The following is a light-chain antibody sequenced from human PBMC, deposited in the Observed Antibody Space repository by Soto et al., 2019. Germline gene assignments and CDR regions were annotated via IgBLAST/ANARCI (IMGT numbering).Light chain of an antibody. J-gene: IGKJ4*01. CDR3: QQRRNCPLT. V-gene: IGKV3-11*01. CDR1: QSVSSY. Sequence: EIVLTQSPDTLPLSPGERATLSCRASQSVSSYLAWYQQKPGQAPRLLLYDASNRATGITARFSGSESGTDFTLTISSLEAEDFAVYYWQQRRNCPLTFGGGTKVEIK. CDR2: DAS.